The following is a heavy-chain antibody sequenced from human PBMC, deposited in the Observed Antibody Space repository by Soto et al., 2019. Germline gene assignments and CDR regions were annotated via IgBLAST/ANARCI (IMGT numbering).Heavy chain of an antibody. D-gene: IGHD5-18*01. Sequence: AQLVESGGGVVQPGRSLRLSCAASGFTFSNGMHWVRQAPGTGLEWVAVISYDGGLQHYADSVKGRFTISRDNSKNMVLLQMNSLRAEDTAVYYCVSDRGYGHASVPYSWGQGTLVSVSS. V-gene: IGHV3-30*03. CDR1: GFTFSNG. CDR2: ISYDGGLQ. J-gene: IGHJ4*02. CDR3: VSDRGYGHASVPYS.